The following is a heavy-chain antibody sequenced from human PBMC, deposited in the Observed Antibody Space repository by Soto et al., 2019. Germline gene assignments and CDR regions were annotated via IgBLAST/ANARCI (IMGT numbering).Heavy chain of an antibody. CDR3: ARVFSDSSSFFDP. CDR1: GGSISSGGYY. J-gene: IGHJ5*02. V-gene: IGHV4-31*03. Sequence: SEALSLTCTVSGGSISSGGYYWSWIRQHPGKGLEWIGYIYYSGSTYYNPSLKSRVTISVDTSKNQFSLKLSSVTAADTAVYYCARVFSDSSSFFDPWGQGTLVTVSS. CDR2: IYYSGST. D-gene: IGHD6-13*01.